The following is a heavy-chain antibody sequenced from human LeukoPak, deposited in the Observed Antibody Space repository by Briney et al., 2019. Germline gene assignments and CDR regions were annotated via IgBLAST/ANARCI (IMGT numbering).Heavy chain of an antibody. CDR3: ATGPSGVVVPAAAPGGFDY. D-gene: IGHD2-2*01. V-gene: IGHV4-39*01. CDR1: GGSISSSSYY. CDR2: IYYSGST. Sequence: RSSETQSLTCTVSGGSISSSSYYCGWIRQPPGKGLEWIGSIYYSGSTYYNPSLKSRVTISVDTSKNQFSLKLSSVTAADTAVYYCATGPSGVVVPAAAPGGFDYWGQGTLVTVSS. J-gene: IGHJ4*02.